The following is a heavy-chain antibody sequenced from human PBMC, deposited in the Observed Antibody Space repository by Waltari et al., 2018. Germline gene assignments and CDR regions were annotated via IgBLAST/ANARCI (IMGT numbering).Heavy chain of an antibody. D-gene: IGHD3-10*01. CDR2: INYNGNEK. CDR3: ATYRWLGY. CDR1: EVTLSTFW. V-gene: IGHV3-7*03. Sequence: EVQLVESGGGLVQPGGSLRLSCAVSEVTLSTFWMTWVRQGPGRGLEWVANINYNGNEKNYVDSVKGRFTISRDNARSSLYLQMNSLRVEDTAVYYCATYRWLGYWGQGALVTVSS. J-gene: IGHJ4*02.